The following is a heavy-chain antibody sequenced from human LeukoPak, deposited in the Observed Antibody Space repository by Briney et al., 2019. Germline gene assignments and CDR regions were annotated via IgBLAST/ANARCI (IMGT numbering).Heavy chain of an antibody. CDR1: GFAVNTKF. J-gene: IGHJ4*02. CDR3: ARDEVTSGGRLES. D-gene: IGHD3-16*01. Sequence: GGSLRLFCAASGFAVNTKFMHWVRQAPGKGLEWISVIYSGGLTYYADSVEGRFTISRDNSKNTLYLYMNSLRAEDTAVYYCARDEVTSGGRLESWGQEALVIVSS. V-gene: IGHV3-53*01. CDR2: IYSGGLT.